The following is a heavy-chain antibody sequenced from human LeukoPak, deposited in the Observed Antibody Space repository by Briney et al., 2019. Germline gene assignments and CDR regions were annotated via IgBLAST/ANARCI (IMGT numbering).Heavy chain of an antibody. Sequence: GSLRLSCTASGFTFGDYAMSWVRQAPGKGLEWVGFIRSKAYGGTTEYAASVKGRFTISRDDSKSIAYLQMNSLKTEDTAVYYCTRVSSGWPGTQLHFDYWGQGTLVTVSS. J-gene: IGHJ4*02. CDR2: IRSKAYGGTT. CDR1: GFTFGDYA. D-gene: IGHD6-19*01. V-gene: IGHV3-49*04. CDR3: TRVSSGWPGTQLHFDY.